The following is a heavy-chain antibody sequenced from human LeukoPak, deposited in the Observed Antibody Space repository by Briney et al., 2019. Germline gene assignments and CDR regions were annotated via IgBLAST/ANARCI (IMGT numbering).Heavy chain of an antibody. V-gene: IGHV4-39*01. J-gene: IGHJ3*02. CDR2: IYYSGST. Sequence: SETLSLTCTVSGGSISSSSYYWGWIRQPPGKGLEWIGSIYYSGSTYYNPSLKSRVTISVDTSKNQFSLKLSSVTAADTAVYYCARQINSYGWGDAFDIWGQGTMVTVSS. CDR3: ARQINSYGWGDAFDI. D-gene: IGHD5-18*01. CDR1: GGSISSSSYY.